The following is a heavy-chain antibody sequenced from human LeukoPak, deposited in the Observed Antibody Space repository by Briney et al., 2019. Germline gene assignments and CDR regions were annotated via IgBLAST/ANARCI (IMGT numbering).Heavy chain of an antibody. D-gene: IGHD3-10*01. CDR1: GFTFSSYA. J-gene: IGHJ5*02. CDR2: ISNSGGYT. CDR3: ASFPRDFMVRGVSWFDP. V-gene: IGHV3-23*01. Sequence: SGGSLRLSCSASGFTFSSYAMSWVRQAPGKGLEWVSAISNSGGYTDYADSVKGRFTISRDNSKSTLYLQVNSVRVEDTAVYYCASFPRDFMVRGVSWFDPWGQGTLVTVSS.